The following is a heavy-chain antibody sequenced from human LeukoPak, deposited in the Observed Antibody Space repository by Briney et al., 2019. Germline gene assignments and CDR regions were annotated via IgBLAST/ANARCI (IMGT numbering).Heavy chain of an antibody. J-gene: IGHJ4*02. CDR2: ISWNSGSI. CDR3: ARDADTVVVVAATRYYFDY. V-gene: IGHV3-9*01. CDR1: GFTFDDYA. D-gene: IGHD2-15*01. Sequence: PGGSLRLSCAASGFTFDDYAMHWVRQAPGKGLEWVSGISWNSGSIGYADSVKGRFTISRDNAKNSLYLQMNSLRAEDTALYYCARDADTVVVVAATRYYFDYWGQGTLVTVSS.